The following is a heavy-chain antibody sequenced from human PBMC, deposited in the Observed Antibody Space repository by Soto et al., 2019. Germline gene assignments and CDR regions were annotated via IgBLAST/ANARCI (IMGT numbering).Heavy chain of an antibody. J-gene: IGHJ6*03. Sequence: WVRQATGQGLEWMGWMNPQTGNTAYAEKFQGRVTMTRSTSINTAYMELSGLRSEDTAVYYCARLSEESSSSNYYYFYMDVWGKGSTVTVSS. CDR2: MNPQTGNT. D-gene: IGHD6-6*01. V-gene: IGHV1-8*01. CDR3: ARLSEESSSSNYYYFYMDV.